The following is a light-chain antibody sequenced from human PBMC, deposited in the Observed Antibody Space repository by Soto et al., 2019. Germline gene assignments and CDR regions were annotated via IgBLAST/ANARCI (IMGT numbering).Light chain of an antibody. V-gene: IGLV2-8*01. Sequence: QSVLTQPPSASGSPVQSVTISCTGTSSDVGGYNYVSWYQQHPGKAPKLMIYEVSKRPSGVPDRFSGSKSGNTASLTVSGLQAEDEADYYCSSYAGSNNPLYVFGTGTKVTVL. CDR2: EVS. CDR3: SSYAGSNNPLYV. J-gene: IGLJ1*01. CDR1: SSDVGGYNY.